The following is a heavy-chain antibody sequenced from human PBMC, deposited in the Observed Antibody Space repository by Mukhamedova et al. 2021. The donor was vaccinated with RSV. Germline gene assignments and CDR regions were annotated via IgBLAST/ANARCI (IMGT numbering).Heavy chain of an antibody. D-gene: IGHD2-2*01. V-gene: IGHV1-46*01. Sequence: VRQAPGQGLEWMGMLNPSGSNTAYAQKFQGRVSMTRDTSTSTVHMELSSLTSEDTAVYYCAKARGVCASTSCDSGVDPYYFYYAM. J-gene: IGHJ6*01. CDR2: LNPSGSNT. CDR3: AKARGVCASTSCDSGVDPYYFYYAM.